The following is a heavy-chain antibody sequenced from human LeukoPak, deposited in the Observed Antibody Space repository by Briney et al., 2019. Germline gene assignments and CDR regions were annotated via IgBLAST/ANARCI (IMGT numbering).Heavy chain of an antibody. CDR2: IKLDGSEK. CDR1: GFTFGKYW. Sequence: PGGSLRLSCVASGFTFGKYWMSWVRQAPGKGLEWVANIKLDGSEKNYVDSVKGRFTISRDNTKNSLYLQMNSLRVEDTAVYYCARTSVHPYSSSWYYSPLFIDEGQNNWFDPWGQGTLVTVSS. V-gene: IGHV3-7*03. D-gene: IGHD6-13*01. J-gene: IGHJ5*02. CDR3: ARTSVHPYSSSWYYSPLFIDEGQNNWFDP.